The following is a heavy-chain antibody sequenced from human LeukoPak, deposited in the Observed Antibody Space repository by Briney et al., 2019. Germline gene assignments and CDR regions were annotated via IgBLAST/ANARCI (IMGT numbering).Heavy chain of an antibody. V-gene: IGHV3-7*01. CDR3: ARNDVPAVGDY. J-gene: IGHJ4*02. CDR1: GFTFSTYW. CDR2: IKPDGSEK. D-gene: IGHD2-2*01. Sequence: TGGSLRLSCAVSGFTFSTYWMTWVRQAPRKGLEWVANIKPDGSEKNYVDSMKGRFTISRDDAKNSLFLQMNSLRAEDTSVYFCARNDVPAVGDYWGQGTLVTVSS.